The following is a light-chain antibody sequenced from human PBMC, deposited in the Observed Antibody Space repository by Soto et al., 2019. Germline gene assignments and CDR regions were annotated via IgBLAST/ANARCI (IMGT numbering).Light chain of an antibody. V-gene: IGKV1-16*02. CDR2: GAS. J-gene: IGKJ3*01. Sequence: DIQMTQSPSSLSASIGDRVTITCRASQGVGKSFVWIQQKPGKAPKVLIFGASTLQSGVPSEFSGSGSWTDFTLTISSLQPDDFATYYGLQYLYYPFSVGPGTKVEIK. CDR1: QGVGKS. CDR3: LQYLYYPFS.